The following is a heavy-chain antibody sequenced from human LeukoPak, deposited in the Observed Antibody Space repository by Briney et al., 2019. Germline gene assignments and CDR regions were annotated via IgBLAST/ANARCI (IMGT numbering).Heavy chain of an antibody. CDR2: IYYSGST. Sequence: PSETLSLTCTVSGGSISSSSYYWGWIRQPPGKGLEWIGRIYYSGSTYYNPSLKSRVTISVDTSKNQFSLKLSSVTAADTAVYYCARASDTAMVKAYYYDSSGYKLDYWGQGTLVTVSS. D-gene: IGHD3-22*01. J-gene: IGHJ4*02. CDR3: ARASDTAMVKAYYYDSSGYKLDY. V-gene: IGHV4-39*07. CDR1: GGSISSSSYY.